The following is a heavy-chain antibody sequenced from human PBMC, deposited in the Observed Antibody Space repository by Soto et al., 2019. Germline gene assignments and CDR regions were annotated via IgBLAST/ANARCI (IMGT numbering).Heavy chain of an antibody. CDR3: ARWGGAGYCSGGSCYTNYYYGMDV. V-gene: IGHV1-46*01. CDR2: INPSGGST. CDR1: GYTFTSYY. Sequence: GASVKVFGTASGYTFTSYYMHWVRQAPGQGLEWMGIINPSGGSTSYAQKFQGRVTMTRDTSTSTVYMELSSLRSEDTAVYYCARWGGAGYCSGGSCYTNYYYGMDVWGQGTTVTVSS. J-gene: IGHJ6*02. D-gene: IGHD2-15*01.